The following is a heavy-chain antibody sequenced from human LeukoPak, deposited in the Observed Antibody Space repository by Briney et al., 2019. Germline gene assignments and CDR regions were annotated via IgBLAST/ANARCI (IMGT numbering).Heavy chain of an antibody. CDR2: INSDGSST. Sequence: GVSLRLSCAASGFTFSSYWMHWVPQAPGKRPVSVSHINSDGSSTTYADSVKGRFTISRDNSKNTLFLQMNSMRAEDTAVYYCAREIFNGFDIWGQGTMVIVSS. CDR1: GFTFSSYW. CDR3: AREIFNGFDI. J-gene: IGHJ3*02. V-gene: IGHV3-74*01.